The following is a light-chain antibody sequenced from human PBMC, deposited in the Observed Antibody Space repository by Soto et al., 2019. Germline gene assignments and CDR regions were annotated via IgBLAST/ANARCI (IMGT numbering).Light chain of an antibody. CDR2: GVS. Sequence: MVLTQSPDTLSLSPGERATLSFRASQRVSRGYLAWYQQKAGQAPRLLIYGVSSRATGVSHRFSGSGSGTDFTLTISGLEPEDVAMYYCQHYGDSPPIPFGQVTLLEIK. CDR1: QRVSRGY. CDR3: QHYGDSPPIP. J-gene: IGKJ5*01. V-gene: IGKV3-20*01.